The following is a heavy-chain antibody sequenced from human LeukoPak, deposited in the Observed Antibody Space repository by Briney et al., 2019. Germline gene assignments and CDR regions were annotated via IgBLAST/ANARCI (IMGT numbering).Heavy chain of an antibody. J-gene: IGHJ5*02. V-gene: IGHV4-59*08. CDR2: IYYSGST. Sequence: SETLSLTCTVSGGSISSYYWSWIRQPPGKGLEWIGYIYYSGSTNYNPSLKSRVTISVDTSKNQFSLKLSSVTAADTAVYYCARVSRDGYNTWGQGTLVTVSS. CDR3: ARVSRDGYNT. CDR1: GGSISSYY. D-gene: IGHD5-24*01.